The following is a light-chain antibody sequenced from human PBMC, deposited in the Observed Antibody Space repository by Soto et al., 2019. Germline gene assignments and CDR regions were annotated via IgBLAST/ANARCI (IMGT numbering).Light chain of an antibody. J-gene: IGKJ4*01. CDR3: QQDYNLLT. CDR1: QSVSSSY. V-gene: IGKV3D-7*01. CDR2: GAS. Sequence: PGARVTLSCRASQSVSSSYLTWYQQKPGQAPRLLIYGASTRATSIPARFSGSGSGTDFTLTISSLQPEDFAVYYCQQDYNLLTFGGGTKVEIK.